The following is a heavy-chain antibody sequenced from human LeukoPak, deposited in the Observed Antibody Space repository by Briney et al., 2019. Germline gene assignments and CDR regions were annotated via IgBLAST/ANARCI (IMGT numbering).Heavy chain of an antibody. D-gene: IGHD3-10*01. CDR2: ISSSSSYI. CDR3: ARESGTGAFDI. J-gene: IGHJ3*02. CDR1: GFTFSDSS. V-gene: IGHV3-21*01. Sequence: GGSLRLSCTAPGFTFSDSSMNWVRQAPGKGLEWVSSISSSSSYIYYADSVKGRFTISRDNAKNSLYLQMNSLRAEDTAVYYCARESGTGAFDIWGQGTMVTVSS.